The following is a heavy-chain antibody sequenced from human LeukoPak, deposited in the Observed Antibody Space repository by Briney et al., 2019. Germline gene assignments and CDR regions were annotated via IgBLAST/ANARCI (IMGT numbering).Heavy chain of an antibody. J-gene: IGHJ3*02. Sequence: HGESLKISCKGSGYSFTSYWIGWVRQMPGKGLEWMGIIYPGDSDTRYSPSFQGQVTISADKSISTAYLQWSSLKASDTAMYYCARWVRDYDSSGYAFDIWGQGTMVTVSS. V-gene: IGHV5-51*01. D-gene: IGHD3-22*01. CDR1: GYSFTSYW. CDR2: IYPGDSDT. CDR3: ARWVRDYDSSGYAFDI.